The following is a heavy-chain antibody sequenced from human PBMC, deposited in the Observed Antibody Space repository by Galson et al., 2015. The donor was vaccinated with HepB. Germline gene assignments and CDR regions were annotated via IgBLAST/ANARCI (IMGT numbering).Heavy chain of an antibody. CDR2: ISSSSSYI. CDR1: GFTFSPYH. CDR3: ARDPPLGTPFDY. D-gene: IGHD7-27*01. Sequence: SLRLSCAASGFTFSPYHMNWVRQAPGKGLEWVSSISSSSSYIYYADSVKGRFTISRDNGKNSLYLQMSSLRVEDTAVYYCARDPPLGTPFDYWGQGTLVTVSS. J-gene: IGHJ4*02. V-gene: IGHV3-21*01.